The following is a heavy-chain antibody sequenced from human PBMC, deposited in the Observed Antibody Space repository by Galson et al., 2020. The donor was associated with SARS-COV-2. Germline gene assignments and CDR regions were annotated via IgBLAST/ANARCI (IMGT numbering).Heavy chain of an antibody. V-gene: IGHV3-9*01. CDR2: ISWNSGSI. D-gene: IGHD3-22*01. J-gene: IGHJ6*02. CDR1: GFTFDDSA. Sequence: GGSLRLSSAASGFTFDDSAMHWVRQAPGKGLEWVSGISWNSGSIGYADSVKGRFTISRDNAKNSLYLQMNSLRAEDTALYYCATLGSYDSSGYYDYYGMDVWGRGTTVSVSS. CDR3: ATLGSYDSSGYYDYYGMDV.